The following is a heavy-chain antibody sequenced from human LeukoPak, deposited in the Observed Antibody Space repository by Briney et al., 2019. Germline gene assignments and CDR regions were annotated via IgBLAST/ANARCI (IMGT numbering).Heavy chain of an antibody. CDR3: ARGGSRSSGYYLPYNWFDP. J-gene: IGHJ5*02. D-gene: IGHD3-22*01. CDR2: INPSGGST. V-gene: IGHV1-46*01. CDR1: GYTFTSYY. Sequence: ASVKVSCKASGYTFTSYYMHWVRQAPGQGLEWMGIINPSGGSTSYAQKFQGRVTMTRDMSTSTVYMELSSLRSEDTAVYYCARGGSRSSGYYLPYNWFDPWGQGTLVTVSS.